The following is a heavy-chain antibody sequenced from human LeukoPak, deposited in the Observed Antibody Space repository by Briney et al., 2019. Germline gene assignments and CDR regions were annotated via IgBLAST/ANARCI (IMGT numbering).Heavy chain of an antibody. CDR3: AKTTVGYSSGRYPGWPADC. Sequence: GGTLRLSCEASGFTFNTYAIYWVRQAPGKGLEWVSGICGSGGCTYYADSVKGRFTISRDNSKNTVYLQMNSLTADDTAVYYCAKTTVGYSSGRYPGWPADCWGQGTLVTVSS. D-gene: IGHD6-19*01. CDR2: ICGSGGCT. CDR1: GFTFNTYA. V-gene: IGHV3-23*01. J-gene: IGHJ4*02.